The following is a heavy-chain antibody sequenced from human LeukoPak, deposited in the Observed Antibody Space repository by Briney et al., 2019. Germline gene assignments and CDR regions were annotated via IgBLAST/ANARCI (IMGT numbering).Heavy chain of an antibody. Sequence: GGSLRLSCTASGFNFGDYAMSWVRQAPGKGLEWVCFIRSKTYGGTTEYAASVQGRITISRDDSKRIVYLQMNRLKTEDTALYYCVRDSDSVVVTAPFDYWGRGTLVTVSS. CDR3: VRDSDSVVVTAPFDY. V-gene: IGHV3-49*04. CDR1: GFNFGDYA. J-gene: IGHJ4*02. D-gene: IGHD2-15*01. CDR2: IRSKTYGGTT.